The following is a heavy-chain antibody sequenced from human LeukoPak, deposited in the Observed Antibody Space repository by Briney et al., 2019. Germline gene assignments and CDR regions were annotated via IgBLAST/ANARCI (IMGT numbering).Heavy chain of an antibody. CDR3: ARYGSGSYIDN. V-gene: IGHV3-23*01. J-gene: IGHJ4*02. D-gene: IGHD3-10*01. CDR1: GFTFSSYA. CDR2: ISGTGGFT. Sequence: PGRCLRLSCAASGFTFSSYATIWVRQAPGKGLDWVSFISGTGGFTSYADSVKGRFTISRDNPKNTLSLQMNSLRAEDTAVYYCARYGSGSYIDNWGQGTLVTVSS.